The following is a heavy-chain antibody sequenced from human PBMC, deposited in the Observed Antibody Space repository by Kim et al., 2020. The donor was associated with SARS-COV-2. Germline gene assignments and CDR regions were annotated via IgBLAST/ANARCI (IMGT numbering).Heavy chain of an antibody. CDR2: IYYSGNT. CDR1: GGSISSSGYY. V-gene: IGHV4-39*01. Sequence: SETLSLTCIVSGGSISSSGYYWGWIRQPPGRGLEWIGSIYYSGNTYYNPSLKSRVTISVYTSKNQFSLKLSSVTAADTAVFYCARRSNTGNYYDYWGQGTLVTVSS. J-gene: IGHJ4*02. CDR3: ARRSNTGNYYDY. D-gene: IGHD1-26*01.